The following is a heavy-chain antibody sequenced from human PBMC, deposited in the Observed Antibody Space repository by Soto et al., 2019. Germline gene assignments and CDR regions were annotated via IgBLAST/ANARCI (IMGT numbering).Heavy chain of an antibody. CDR1: RGSISSGGDY. Sequence: PSETLSLTCTVSRGSISSGGDYWSWIRQHPGKGLEWIGYIYYSGSTYYNPSLKSRVTLSVDTSKNQFSLKLSSVTAADTAVYYCARDARSGRGGLYYYGMDVWGQGATVTVS. CDR2: IYYSGST. D-gene: IGHD3-3*01. CDR3: ARDARSGRGGLYYYGMDV. V-gene: IGHV4-31*03. J-gene: IGHJ6*02.